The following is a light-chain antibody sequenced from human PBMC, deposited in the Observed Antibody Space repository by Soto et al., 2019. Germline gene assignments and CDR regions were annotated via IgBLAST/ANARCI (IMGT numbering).Light chain of an antibody. J-gene: IGLJ1*01. V-gene: IGLV1-40*01. CDR3: QSYDSSLAGFV. Sequence: SVLTQPPSVSGSPGQRVTISCTGSSSNIGARFDVHWYRHLPGTAPKLLISVNTNGPSGVADRFSGSKSGTSASLAIAGLRAEDEADYYCQSYDSSLAGFVFGTGTRSPS. CDR1: SSNIGARFD. CDR2: VNT.